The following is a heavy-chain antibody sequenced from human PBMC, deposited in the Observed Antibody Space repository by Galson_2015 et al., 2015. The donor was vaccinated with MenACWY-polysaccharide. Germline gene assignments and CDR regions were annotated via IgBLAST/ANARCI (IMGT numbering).Heavy chain of an antibody. CDR3: VKGGRADN. J-gene: IGHJ4*02. Sequence: ALRLSCAASGFTFSIYVMTWVRQAPGKGLEWVSAISSGSDTAYYTDSVKGRFTISRDNSKDTVHLQMDSLRADDTAVYYCVKGGRADNWGQGTLVTVSS. CDR1: GFTFSIYV. V-gene: IGHV3-23*01. D-gene: IGHD3-16*01. CDR2: ISSGSDTA.